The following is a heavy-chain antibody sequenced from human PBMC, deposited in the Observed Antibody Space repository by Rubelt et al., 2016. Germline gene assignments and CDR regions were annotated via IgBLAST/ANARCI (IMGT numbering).Heavy chain of an antibody. J-gene: IGHJ4*02. CDR1: GGSFSGYY. CDR2: INHRGST. CDR3: ARGKEGLGVTMMDY. V-gene: IGHV4-34*01. D-gene: IGHD3-22*01. Sequence: QVQLQQWGAGLLKPSETLSLTCAVYGGSFSGYYWRWIRQPPGKGLEWLEEINHRGSTNYHPARKSRVTISVDTSKNQFSLKLSSVTAADTAVYYCARGKEGLGVTMMDYWGQGTLVTVSS.